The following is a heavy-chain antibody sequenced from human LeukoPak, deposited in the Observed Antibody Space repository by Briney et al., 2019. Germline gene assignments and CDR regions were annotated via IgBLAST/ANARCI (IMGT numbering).Heavy chain of an antibody. V-gene: IGHV4-39*07. D-gene: IGHD1-26*01. Sequence: SETLSLTCTVSGGSISSSSYYWGWIRQPPGKGLEWIGSIYYSGSTYYNPSLKSRVTISVDASKNQFSLELNSVTPADTAVYYCARGGNYWPQWWFDPWGRGTLVSVSS. CDR1: GGSISSSSYY. J-gene: IGHJ5*02. CDR3: ARGGNYWPQWWFDP. CDR2: IYYSGST.